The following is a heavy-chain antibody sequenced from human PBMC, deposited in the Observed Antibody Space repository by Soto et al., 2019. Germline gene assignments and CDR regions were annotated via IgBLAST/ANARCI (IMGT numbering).Heavy chain of an antibody. CDR1: GFTFSIYA. D-gene: IGHD3-9*01. J-gene: IGHJ6*02. CDR3: AKGLATFYYYGMDV. CDR2: ISASGGDT. V-gene: IGHV3-23*01. Sequence: GGSLRLSCAASGFTFSIYAMSWVRQAPGQGLEWVSAISASGGDTYYADSVKGRFTISRDISKSTLYLQMNRLRAEDTALYYCAKGLATFYYYGMDVWGQGTTVTVSS.